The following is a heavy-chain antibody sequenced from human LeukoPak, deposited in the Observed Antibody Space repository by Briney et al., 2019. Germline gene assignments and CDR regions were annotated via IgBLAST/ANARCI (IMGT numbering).Heavy chain of an antibody. J-gene: IGHJ3*02. D-gene: IGHD3-22*01. CDR3: ARREKITMIVVVIPIGAFDI. Sequence: SETLSLTCAIDGGSFSGYYWSWIREPPGKGLEWIGEINHSGSTNYNPSLKSRVTISVDTSKNQFSLKLSSVTAADTAVYYCARREKITMIVVVIPIGAFDIWGQGTMVTVSS. CDR2: INHSGST. CDR1: GGSFSGYY. V-gene: IGHV4-34*01.